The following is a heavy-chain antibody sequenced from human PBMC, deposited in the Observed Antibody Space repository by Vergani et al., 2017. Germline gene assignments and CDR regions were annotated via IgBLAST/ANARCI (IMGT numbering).Heavy chain of an antibody. J-gene: IGHJ4*02. CDR3: ARGVAAAGTAFDY. Sequence: QVQLQESGPGLVKPSETLSLTCTVSGGSIRSYYWSWIRQPPGKGLEWIGYIYYSGSTNYNPSLKSRVTISVDTSKNQFSLKLSSVTAADTAVYYCARGVAAAGTAFDYWGQGTLVTVSS. CDR2: IYYSGST. V-gene: IGHV4-59*01. CDR1: GGSIRSYY. D-gene: IGHD6-13*01.